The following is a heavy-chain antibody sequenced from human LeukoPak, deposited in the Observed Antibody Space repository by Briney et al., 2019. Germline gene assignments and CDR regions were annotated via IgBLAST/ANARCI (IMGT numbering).Heavy chain of an antibody. J-gene: IGHJ4*02. Sequence: ASVKVSCKASGYTFTNYPMNWVRQAPGQGLEWMGWINTNIGNPTYAQGFTERFVFSWDTSVNTAYLQINSLKPEDTAVYFCARDTYCSGGRCYSRVGYWGQGTVVTVSS. D-gene: IGHD2-15*01. CDR3: ARDTYCSGGRCYSRVGY. CDR1: GYTFTNYP. CDR2: INTNIGNP. V-gene: IGHV7-4-1*02.